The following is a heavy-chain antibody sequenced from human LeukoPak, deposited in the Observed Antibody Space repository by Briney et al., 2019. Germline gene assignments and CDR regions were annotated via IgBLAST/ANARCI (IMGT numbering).Heavy chain of an antibody. D-gene: IGHD7-27*01. CDR1: GGSISSYY. Sequence: SETLSLTCTVSGGSISSYYWSWIRQPPGKGLEWIGYIYYSGSTNYNPSLKSRVTISVDTSKNQFSLKLSSVTAADTAVYYCARSLGMSAFDIWGQGTMVTVSS. J-gene: IGHJ3*02. CDR2: IYYSGST. CDR3: ARSLGMSAFDI. V-gene: IGHV4-59*01.